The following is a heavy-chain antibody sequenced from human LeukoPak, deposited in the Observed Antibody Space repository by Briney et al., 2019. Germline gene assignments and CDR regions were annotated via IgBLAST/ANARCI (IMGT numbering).Heavy chain of an antibody. D-gene: IGHD5-18*01. CDR1: GYRFTSYW. J-gene: IGHJ3*02. CDR2: IYPGDSDT. V-gene: IGHV5-51*01. CDR3: ARPDTAMIDAFDI. Sequence: GESPKISCKGSGYRFTSYWIGWVRQMPGKGLGWMGIIYPGDSDTRYSPSFQGQVTISADKSISNAYLQWSSLKASDTAMYYSARPDTAMIDAFDIWGQGTMVTVSS.